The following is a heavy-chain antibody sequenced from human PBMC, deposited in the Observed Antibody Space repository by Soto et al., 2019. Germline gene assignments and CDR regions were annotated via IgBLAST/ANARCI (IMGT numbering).Heavy chain of an antibody. CDR3: AKDLRVYDRTLYYGMDV. J-gene: IGHJ6*02. CDR2: IKQDGSEK. CDR1: GFTFSSYW. D-gene: IGHD6-6*01. Sequence: EVQLVESGGGLVQPGGSLRLSCAASGFTFSSYWMSWVRQAPGKGLEWVANIKQDGSEKYYVDSVKGRFTISRDNAKNTLYLQMNSLRAEDTAVYYCAKDLRVYDRTLYYGMDVWGQGTTVTVSS. V-gene: IGHV3-7*01.